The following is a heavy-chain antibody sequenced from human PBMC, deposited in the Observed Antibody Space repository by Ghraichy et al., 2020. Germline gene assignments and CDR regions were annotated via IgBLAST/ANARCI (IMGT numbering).Heavy chain of an antibody. Sequence: GGSLRLSCAASGFTFSSSLMNWVRQAPGKGLEWVSYIGTSSSTIYYADSVKGRFTISRDNAKDSLYLQMNSLRDEDTAVYYCAKYDCSTTTCSNYWGQGTLVTVSS. D-gene: IGHD2-2*01. V-gene: IGHV3-48*02. CDR3: AKYDCSTTTCSNY. CDR1: GFTFSSSL. J-gene: IGHJ4*02. CDR2: IGTSSSTI.